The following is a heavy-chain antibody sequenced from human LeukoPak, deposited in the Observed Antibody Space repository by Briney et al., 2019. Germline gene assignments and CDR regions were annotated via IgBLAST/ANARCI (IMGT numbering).Heavy chain of an antibody. CDR3: AKDGGYYYGSGSAPGY. CDR1: GFTLSSYV. D-gene: IGHD3-10*01. CDR2: IRGSGGST. J-gene: IGHJ4*02. Sequence: GGSLRLSCAASGFTLSSYVMSWVRQAQGKGWGWAAAIRGSGGSTYYADSVKGRFTISIDNSKNTLYLQMNSLRAEDTAVYYCAKDGGYYYGSGSAPGYWGQGTLVTVSS. V-gene: IGHV3-23*01.